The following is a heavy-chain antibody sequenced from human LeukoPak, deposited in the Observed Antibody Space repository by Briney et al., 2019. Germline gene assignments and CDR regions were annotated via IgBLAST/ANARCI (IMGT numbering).Heavy chain of an antibody. J-gene: IGHJ3*02. Sequence: SETLSLTCTVSGGSISSSSYYWSWIRQPPGKGLEWIGYIYYNGSTNYNPSLKSRVTISIDTSKNQFSLKLSSVTAADTAVYYCARVGLYYFDSSGYYNPDGFDIWGQGTMVTVSS. D-gene: IGHD3-22*01. CDR1: GGSISSSSYY. CDR2: IYYNGST. V-gene: IGHV4-61*01. CDR3: ARVGLYYFDSSGYYNPDGFDI.